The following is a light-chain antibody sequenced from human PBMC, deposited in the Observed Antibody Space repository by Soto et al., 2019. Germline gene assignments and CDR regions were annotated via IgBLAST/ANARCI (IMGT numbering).Light chain of an antibody. CDR3: QQYGSSPLT. CDR2: GAS. CDR1: PSVSGSN. J-gene: IGKJ4*01. Sequence: EIVFTQSPGTLSLSPGERATLYCRASPSVSGSNLAWYQQKPGQAPRLVIYGASSRATDIPDRFSGSGSGTDFTLTISRLEPEDFAVYYCQQYGSSPLTFGGGTKVDIK. V-gene: IGKV3-20*01.